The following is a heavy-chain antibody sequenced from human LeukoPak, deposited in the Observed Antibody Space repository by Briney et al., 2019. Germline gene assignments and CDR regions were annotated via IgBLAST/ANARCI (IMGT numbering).Heavy chain of an antibody. CDR3: ARVPGPHEVPAANNWFDP. J-gene: IGHJ5*02. D-gene: IGHD2-2*01. CDR1: GYTFTSYG. V-gene: IGHV1-18*01. Sequence: ASVKVSCKASGYTFTSYGISWVRQAPGQGLEWMGWISAYNGNTNYAQKLQGRVTMTTDTSTSTAYMELRSLRSDDTAVYYCARVPGPHEVPAANNWFDPWGQGTLVTVSS. CDR2: ISAYNGNT.